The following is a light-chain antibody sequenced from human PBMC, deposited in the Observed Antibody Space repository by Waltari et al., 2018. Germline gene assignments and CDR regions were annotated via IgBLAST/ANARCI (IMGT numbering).Light chain of an antibody. CDR2: QDD. Sequence: SFELAQPPSVSVSPGQTATITCSGSPLGTKSISWYQQRPGQSPTLLIFQDDIRPSGIPERFSGSNSLSPATLTVSGAQSVDEAVYYCQAWDSHNVVFGGGTKLTVL. CDR1: PLGTKS. CDR3: QAWDSHNVV. J-gene: IGLJ2*01. V-gene: IGLV3-1*01.